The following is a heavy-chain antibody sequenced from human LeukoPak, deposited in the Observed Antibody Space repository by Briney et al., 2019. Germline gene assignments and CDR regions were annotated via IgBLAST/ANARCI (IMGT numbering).Heavy chain of an antibody. CDR3: APYWYGSGTSLGY. D-gene: IGHD3-10*01. CDR1: GSTFSSNW. Sequence: GGSLRLSCAASGSTFSSNWMSWVRQAPGKGLEWVANIKKDGSEKYYVDSVKGRFTISRDNAKNSVYLQMNSLRVEDTAVYYCAPYWYGSGTSLGYWGQGTLVTVSS. V-gene: IGHV3-7*01. J-gene: IGHJ4*02. CDR2: IKKDGSEK.